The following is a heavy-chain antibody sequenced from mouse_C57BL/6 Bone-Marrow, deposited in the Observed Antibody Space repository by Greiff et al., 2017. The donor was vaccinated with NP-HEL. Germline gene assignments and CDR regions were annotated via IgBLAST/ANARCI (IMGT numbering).Heavy chain of an antibody. V-gene: IGHV5-9-1*02. CDR3: TSGTVVALQYYAMDY. J-gene: IGHJ4*01. CDR1: GFTFSSYA. CDR2: ISSGGDYI. D-gene: IGHD1-1*01. Sequence: EVMLVESGEGLVKPGGSLKLSCAASGFTFSSYAMSWVRQTPEKRLEWVAYISSGGDYIYYADTVKGRFTISRDNARNTLYLQMSSLKSEDTAMYYCTSGTVVALQYYAMDYWGQGTSVTVSS.